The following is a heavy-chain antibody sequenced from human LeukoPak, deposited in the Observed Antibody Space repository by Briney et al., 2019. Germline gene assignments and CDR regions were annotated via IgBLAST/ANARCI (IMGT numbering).Heavy chain of an antibody. CDR1: GFTFSNYA. J-gene: IGHJ4*02. V-gene: IGHV3-23*01. CDR3: AKDTPSRIDS. CDR2: ISGSGGST. Sequence: PGGSLRLSCAASGFTFSNYAMNWDRQAPGKGLEWVSAISGSGGSTYYADSVKGRFTISRDNSKNTLYLQMNSLRAEDTAVYYCAKDTPSRIDSWGQGTLVTVSS.